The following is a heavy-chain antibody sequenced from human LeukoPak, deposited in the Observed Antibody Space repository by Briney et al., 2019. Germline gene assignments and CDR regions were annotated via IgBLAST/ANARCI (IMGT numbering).Heavy chain of an antibody. CDR2: IYHSGST. CDR3: ARDALLSYYYGMDV. CDR1: GGSISSSNW. J-gene: IGHJ6*02. V-gene: IGHV4-4*02. D-gene: IGHD3-10*01. Sequence: PSVTLSLTCAVSGGSISSSNWWSWVRQPAGRGLEGIGEIYHSGSTNYNPSLKSRVTISVDKSKDQFSLRLSSVTAANTAVYYCARDALLSYYYGMDVWGQGTTVTVSS.